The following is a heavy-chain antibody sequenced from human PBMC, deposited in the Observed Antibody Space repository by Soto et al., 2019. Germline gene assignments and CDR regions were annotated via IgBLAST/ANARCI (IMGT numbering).Heavy chain of an antibody. J-gene: IGHJ5*02. CDR1: GGHISADTYV. CDR2: IHYSGNT. V-gene: IGHV4-39*01. D-gene: IGHD2-2*01. Sequence: EALSLTWIDSGGHISADTYVLDWIRQPPGKGLEWIGSIHYSGNTYYNPSLKTRVTISIDTSKNQFYLKQKAVTAADTAVYYWARHSGTSWNWFDRWGRGTLVTVSS. CDR3: ARHSGTSWNWFDR.